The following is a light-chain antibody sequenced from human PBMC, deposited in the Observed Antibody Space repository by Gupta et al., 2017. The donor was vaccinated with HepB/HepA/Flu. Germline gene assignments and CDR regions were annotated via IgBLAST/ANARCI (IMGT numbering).Light chain of an antibody. CDR2: DAS. V-gene: IGKV3-11*01. CDR1: QSVSSY. J-gene: IGKJ4*01. CDR3: QQRSSWPLT. Sequence: EIVLTQSPATLSLSPGERATLSCRASQSVSSYLAWYQQKPGQAPRLLIYDASGRATGIPARFSGSGSGTDFTLTISSREPEDFAVYYCQQRSSWPLTFGGGTKVEIK.